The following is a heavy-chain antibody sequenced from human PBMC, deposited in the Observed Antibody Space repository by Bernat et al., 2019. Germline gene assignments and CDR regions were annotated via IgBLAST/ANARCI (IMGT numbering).Heavy chain of an antibody. D-gene: IGHD3-3*01. V-gene: IGHV3-74*01. J-gene: IGHJ4*02. CDR1: GFTFSSYW. CDR3: ARVRVTIFGVVIGLDY. CDR2: INSDGSST. Sequence: EVQLVESGGGLVQPGGSLRLSCAASGFTFSSYWMHWVRQAPGKGLAWVSRINSDGSSTSYADSVKGRFTISRDNAKNTLYLQMNSLRAEDTAVYYCARVRVTIFGVVIGLDYWGQGTLVTVSS.